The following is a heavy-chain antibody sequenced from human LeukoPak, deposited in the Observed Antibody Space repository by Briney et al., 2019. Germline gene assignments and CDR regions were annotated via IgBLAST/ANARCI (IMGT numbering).Heavy chain of an antibody. V-gene: IGHV3-74*01. D-gene: IGHD6-13*01. J-gene: IGHJ4*02. CDR2: INSDGSST. CDR1: GFTFSSYW. Sequence: GGSLRLSCAASGFTFSSYWMHWVRQAPGKGLVWVSRINSDGSSTSYADSVKGRFTISRDNAKNTLYLQMNSLRAEDTAVYYCARRGSAAAGDYWGQGTLATVSS. CDR3: ARRGSAAAGDY.